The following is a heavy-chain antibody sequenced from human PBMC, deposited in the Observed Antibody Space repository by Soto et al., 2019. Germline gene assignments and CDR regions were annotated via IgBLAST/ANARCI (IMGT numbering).Heavy chain of an antibody. CDR2: ISAYNGNT. CDR3: ARGGRVVAATGYYYYGMDV. J-gene: IGHJ6*02. CDR1: GYTFTSYG. Sequence: ASVKVSCKASGYTFTSYGISWVRQAPGQGLEWMGWISAYNGNTNYAQKLQGRVTMTTDTSTSTAYMELRSLRSDDTAVYYCARGGRVVAATGYYYYGMDVWGQGTTVTVSS. D-gene: IGHD2-15*01. V-gene: IGHV1-18*01.